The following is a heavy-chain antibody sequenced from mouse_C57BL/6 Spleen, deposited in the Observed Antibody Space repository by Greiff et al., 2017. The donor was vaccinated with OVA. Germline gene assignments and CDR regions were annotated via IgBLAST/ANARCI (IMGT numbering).Heavy chain of an antibody. J-gene: IGHJ1*03. D-gene: IGHD1-2*01. CDR3: ASSTAPYWYFDV. CDR2: IDPNSGGT. Sequence: VPLQQPGAELVKPGASVKLSCKASGYTFTSYWMHWVKQRPGRGLEWIGRIDPNSGGTKYNETFTSKATLTVAKPSSTAYMQLSSLTSEDSAVDYCASSTAPYWYFDVWGTGTTVTVSS. CDR1: GYTFTSYW. V-gene: IGHV1-72*01.